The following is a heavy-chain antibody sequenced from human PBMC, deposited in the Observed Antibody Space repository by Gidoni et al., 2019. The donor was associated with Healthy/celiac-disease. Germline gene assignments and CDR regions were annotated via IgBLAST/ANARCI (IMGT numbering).Heavy chain of an antibody. CDR2: ISWNSGSI. Sequence: EVQLVESGGGLVLPGRSLRLYCAASGFTFAAYAMHWVRQAPGKGLEWVSGISWNSGSIGYSDSVKGRFTISRDNAKNSLYLQMNSLRAEDTALYYCAKGTYYYDSSGGRGAFDIWGQGTMVTVSS. D-gene: IGHD3-22*01. CDR1: GFTFAAYA. CDR3: AKGTYYYDSSGGRGAFDI. J-gene: IGHJ3*02. V-gene: IGHV3-9*01.